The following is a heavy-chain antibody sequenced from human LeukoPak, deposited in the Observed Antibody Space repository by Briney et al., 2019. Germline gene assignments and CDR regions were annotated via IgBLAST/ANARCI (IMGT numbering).Heavy chain of an antibody. CDR2: LNPNSGNT. CDR1: GYTFTSYD. J-gene: IGHJ6*03. V-gene: IGHV1-8*01. Sequence: ASVKVSCKASGYTFTSYDIKWVRQATGQGLEWMGWLNPNSGNTGYAQKFQGRVTVTRDTSISTAYMELTGLRSEDTGVYYCARGPNYYYHMDVWDTGTTVNVSS. CDR3: ARGPNYYYHMDV.